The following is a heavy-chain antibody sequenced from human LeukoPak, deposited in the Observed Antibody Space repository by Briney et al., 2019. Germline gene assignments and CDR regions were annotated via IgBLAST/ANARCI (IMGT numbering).Heavy chain of an antibody. J-gene: IGHJ4*02. CDR2: IWYDGSNK. D-gene: IGHD3-22*01. V-gene: IGHV3-30*02. CDR1: GFTFSSYG. CDR3: AKASHTYYYDSSGYYYDY. Sequence: GGSLRLSCAASGFTFSSYGMHWVRQAPGKGLEWVAVIWYDGSNKYYADSVKGRFTISRDNSKNTLYLQMNSLRAEDTAVYYCAKASHTYYYDSSGYYYDYWGQGTLVTVSS.